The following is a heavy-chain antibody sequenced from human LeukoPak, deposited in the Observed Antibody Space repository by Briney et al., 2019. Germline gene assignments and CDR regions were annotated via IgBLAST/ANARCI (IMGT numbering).Heavy chain of an antibody. V-gene: IGHV3-53*01. CDR2: IYSGDNT. D-gene: IGHD2-2*01. CDR3: ARLCSSNSCYAFDI. J-gene: IGHJ3*02. Sequence: GGSLRLSCAASGFTFSNNFLSWVRQTPGKGLEWVSVIYSGDNTYYADSVKGRFTISRDISKNTVYVQMNSLRVEDTAVYYCARLCSSNSCYAFDIWGQGTKVTVSS. CDR1: GFTFSNNF.